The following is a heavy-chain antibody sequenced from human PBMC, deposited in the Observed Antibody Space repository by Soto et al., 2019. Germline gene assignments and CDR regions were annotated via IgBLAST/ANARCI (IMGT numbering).Heavy chain of an antibody. V-gene: IGHV3-33*01. D-gene: IGHD6-13*01. Sequence: GGSLRLSCAASGFTFSSYGMHWVRQAPGKVLDWVSVIWYDGSNKYYADSVKGRFTISRDNSKNTLYLQMNSLRAEDTAVYYCARGYRSSWYPYYFDYWGQGTLVTVSS. CDR2: IWYDGSNK. CDR1: GFTFSSYG. J-gene: IGHJ4*02. CDR3: ARGYRSSWYPYYFDY.